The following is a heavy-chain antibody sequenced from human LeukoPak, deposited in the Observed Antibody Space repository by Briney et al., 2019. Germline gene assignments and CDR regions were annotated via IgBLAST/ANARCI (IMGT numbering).Heavy chain of an antibody. CDR1: GYTLTEFS. J-gene: IGHJ4*02. Sequence: GASVKVSCKVSGYTLTEFSMHWVRQAPGKGLEWMGGFDPEDGETICAQELQGRVTMTKDTSTDTAYMELSSLRSEDTAVYYCATWYYYDSSDYYLADYWGQGTLVTVSS. CDR3: ATWYYYDSSDYYLADY. V-gene: IGHV1-24*01. CDR2: FDPEDGET. D-gene: IGHD3-22*01.